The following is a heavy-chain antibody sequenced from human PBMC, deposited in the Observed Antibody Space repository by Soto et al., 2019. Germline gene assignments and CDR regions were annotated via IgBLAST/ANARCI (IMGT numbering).Heavy chain of an antibody. Sequence: GGSLRLSCAASGFTFSSYSMNWVRQAPGKGLEWVSSISSSSSYIYYADSVKGRFTISRDNAKNSLYLQMNSLRAEDTDVYYCDREDRNRDYYYYYGMDVWGQGTTVTVSS. D-gene: IGHD4-4*01. V-gene: IGHV3-21*01. CDR1: GFTFSSYS. CDR2: ISSSSSYI. CDR3: DREDRNRDYYYYYGMDV. J-gene: IGHJ6*02.